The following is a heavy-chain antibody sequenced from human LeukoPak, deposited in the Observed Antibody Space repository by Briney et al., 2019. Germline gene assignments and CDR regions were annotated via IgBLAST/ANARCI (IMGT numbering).Heavy chain of an antibody. D-gene: IGHD5-24*01. V-gene: IGHV1-46*01. CDR2: INPSAAGT. CDR3: ARGRGWQQIDY. Sequence: ASVKVSCKASGYTFTSYYIQWVRQAPGQGLEWMGIINPSAAGTSYAQNLQGRVTMTRDTSTSTVYMELSGLRSEDTAVYYCARGRGWQQIDYWGQGTLVTVSS. J-gene: IGHJ4*02. CDR1: GYTFTSYY.